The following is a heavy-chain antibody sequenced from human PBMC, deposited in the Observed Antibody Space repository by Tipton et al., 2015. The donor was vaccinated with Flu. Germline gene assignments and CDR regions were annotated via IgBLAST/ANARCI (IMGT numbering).Heavy chain of an antibody. CDR3: ARDVITVAGTRFDP. V-gene: IGHV4-59*01. Sequence: TLSLTCIVSGYSINNYDWSWVRQSPGKALECIGYLYTSGSTDYNPSLKGRVTISVDTSKNQFFLKLNSLTPADTGVYYCARDVITVAGTRFDPWGQGTLVTVSS. D-gene: IGHD6-19*01. CDR2: LYTSGST. CDR1: GYSINNYD. J-gene: IGHJ5*02.